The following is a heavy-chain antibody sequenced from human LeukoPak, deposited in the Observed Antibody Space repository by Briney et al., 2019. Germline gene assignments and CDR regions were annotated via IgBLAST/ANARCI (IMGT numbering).Heavy chain of an antibody. CDR2: ISGSGGTT. CDR1: GFTFSDYA. CDR3: AKDQTRNYYGSGSYDY. V-gene: IGHV3-23*01. J-gene: IGHJ4*02. Sequence: AGGSLRLSCAASGFTFSDYAMSWVRQAPGKGLEWVSSISGSGGTTYYADSVRGRFTISRANSKNTLYLQMNSLRAEDTAVYYCAKDQTRNYYGSGSYDYWGQGTLVTVSS. D-gene: IGHD3-10*01.